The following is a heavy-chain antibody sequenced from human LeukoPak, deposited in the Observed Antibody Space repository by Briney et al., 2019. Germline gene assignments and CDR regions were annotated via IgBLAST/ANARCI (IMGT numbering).Heavy chain of an antibody. D-gene: IGHD3-10*01. CDR3: ARYGSGSRSPYY. CDR2: TTPDGSAA. CDR1: GFTFRSYW. J-gene: IGHJ4*02. Sequence: GGSLRLSCAASGFTFRSYWMSWVRQAPGQGLEWVANTTPDGSAAYYADSVRGRFTTSRDNANNFLYLQMNSLRAEDTAVYYCARYGSGSRSPYYWGQGTLVTVSA. V-gene: IGHV3-7*01.